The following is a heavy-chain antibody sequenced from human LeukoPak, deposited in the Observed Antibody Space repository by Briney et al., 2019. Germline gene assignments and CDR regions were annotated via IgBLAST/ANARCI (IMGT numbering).Heavy chain of an antibody. V-gene: IGHV1-3*01. CDR2: INAGNGDT. J-gene: IGHJ4*02. CDR1: GYTFTNYA. CDR3: ARGIWSRSKWYYYDH. Sequence: ASVKVSCKASGYTFTNYAINWVRQAPGQRLEWLGWINAGNGDTKYSQKFQGRVTITRDTSASTAYMELSSLGSEDTAVYYCARGIWSRSKWYYYDHWGQGTLVTVSS. D-gene: IGHD6-13*01.